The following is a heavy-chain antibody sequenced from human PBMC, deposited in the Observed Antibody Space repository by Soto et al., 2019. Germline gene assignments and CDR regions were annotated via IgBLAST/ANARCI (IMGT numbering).Heavy chain of an antibody. CDR3: ARHNYGSGSTYFDY. CDR1: GGSISGSSYY. J-gene: IGHJ4*02. CDR2: IYYSGST. D-gene: IGHD3-10*01. Sequence: SETLSLTCTVSGGSISGSSYYWGWIRQPPGKGLEWIGNIYYSGSTYYNPSLKSRVTISVDTSKNQFSLKLSSVTAADTAVYYCARHNYGSGSTYFDYWGQGT. V-gene: IGHV4-39*01.